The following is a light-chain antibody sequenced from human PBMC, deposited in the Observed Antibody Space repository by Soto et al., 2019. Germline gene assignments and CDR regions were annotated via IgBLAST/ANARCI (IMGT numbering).Light chain of an antibody. Sequence: QSVLTHPASVSGSPGQSITISCTGTSSDIGDYDYVSWYQHLPGKAPKLLIFDVTHRPSGVSDRFSGSKSGNTASLTISGVRPEDEADYYCCSYTDIALDVVFGGGTQLTVL. J-gene: IGLJ2*01. CDR3: CSYTDIALDVV. CDR2: DVT. CDR1: SSDIGDYDY. V-gene: IGLV2-14*01.